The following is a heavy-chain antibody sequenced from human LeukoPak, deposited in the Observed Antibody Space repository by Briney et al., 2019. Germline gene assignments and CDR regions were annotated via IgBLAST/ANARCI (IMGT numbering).Heavy chain of an antibody. CDR3: ARTGYYDFWSGYYRLDY. CDR2: IYHSGST. CDR1: GGSISSYY. D-gene: IGHD3-3*01. Sequence: SETLSPTCTVSGGSISSYYWSWIRQPPGKGLEWIGSIYHSGSTYYNPSLKSRVTISVDTSKNQFSLKLSSVTAADTAVYYCARTGYYDFWSGYYRLDYWGQGTLVTVSS. J-gene: IGHJ4*02. V-gene: IGHV4-59*08.